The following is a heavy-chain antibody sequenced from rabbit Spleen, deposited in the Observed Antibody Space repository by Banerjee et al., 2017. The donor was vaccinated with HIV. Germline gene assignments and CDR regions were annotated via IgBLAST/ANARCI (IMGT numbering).Heavy chain of an antibody. CDR2: IEGGSSAFS. Sequence: QSLEESGGDLVKPGASLTLTCTASGVSFSTNHYMCWVRQAPGKGLEWIACIEGGSSAFSYFASWAKGRFTISKTSSTTVTLQMTSLTAADTATYFCARGAGDGNSGYSYFALWGQGTLVTVS. D-gene: IGHD1-1*01. V-gene: IGHV1S40*01. J-gene: IGHJ6*01. CDR1: GVSFSTNHY. CDR3: ARGAGDGNSGYSYFAL.